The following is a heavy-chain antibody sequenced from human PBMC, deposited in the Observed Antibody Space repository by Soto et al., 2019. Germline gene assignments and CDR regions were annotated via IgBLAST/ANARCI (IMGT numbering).Heavy chain of an antibody. Sequence: GGSLRLSCAASGFTFSSYWMSWVRQAPGKGLEWVASTKQDGSEKYYVDSVKGRFTISRDNAKNSLFLQMNGLRAEDTSLYYCATNGGYRFEYWGQGTLVTVSS. CDR2: TKQDGSEK. D-gene: IGHD2-8*01. CDR3: ATNGGYRFEY. CDR1: GFTFSSYW. J-gene: IGHJ4*02. V-gene: IGHV3-7*01.